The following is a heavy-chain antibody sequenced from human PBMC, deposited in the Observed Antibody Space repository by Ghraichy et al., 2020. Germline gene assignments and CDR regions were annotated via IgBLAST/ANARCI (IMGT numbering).Heavy chain of an antibody. CDR3: AKALLAAAGGFDY. Sequence: GKSLNISCAASGFTFSSYAMSWVRQAPGKGLEWVSAISGSGGSTYYADSVKGRFTISRDNSKNTLYLQMNSLRAEDTAVYYCAKALLAAAGGFDYWGQGTLVTVSS. V-gene: IGHV3-23*01. J-gene: IGHJ4*02. CDR2: ISGSGGST. CDR1: GFTFSSYA. D-gene: IGHD6-13*01.